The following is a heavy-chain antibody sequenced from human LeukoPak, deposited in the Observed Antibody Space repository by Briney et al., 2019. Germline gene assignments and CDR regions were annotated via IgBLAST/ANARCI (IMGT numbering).Heavy chain of an antibody. CDR3: ARHGPYDILTGYYNWFDP. CDR1: GGSISRYY. CDR2: IYYSGST. Sequence: PSETLSLTCTVSGGSISRYYWSWIRQPPAKGLEWMGYIYYSGSTNYNPSLKSRVTISVDTSKNQFSLKLSSVTAADTAVYYCARHGPYDILTGYYNWFDPWGQGTLVTVSS. D-gene: IGHD3-9*01. J-gene: IGHJ5*02. V-gene: IGHV4-59*08.